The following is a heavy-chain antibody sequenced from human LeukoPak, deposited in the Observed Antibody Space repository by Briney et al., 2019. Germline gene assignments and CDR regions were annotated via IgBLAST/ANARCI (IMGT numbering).Heavy chain of an antibody. D-gene: IGHD3-10*01. V-gene: IGHV4-39*07. Sequence: SETLSLTCTVSGGSISSSSYYWGWIRQPPGKGLEWIGSIYYSGSTYYNPSLKSRVTISVDTSKNQFSLKLSSVTAADTAVYYCARGPEPMYYYGSGSSKGAFDIWGQGTMVTVSS. CDR3: ARGPEPMYYYGSGSSKGAFDI. CDR1: GGSISSSSYY. CDR2: IYYSGST. J-gene: IGHJ3*02.